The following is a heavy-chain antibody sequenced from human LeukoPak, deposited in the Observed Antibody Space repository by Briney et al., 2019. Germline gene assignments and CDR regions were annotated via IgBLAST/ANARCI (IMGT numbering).Heavy chain of an antibody. CDR1: GFTFSSYG. Sequence: GGSLRLSCAASGFTFSSYGMIWVRQAPGKGLEWVSYISSSSKTIYYADSVKGRFTITRDNAANSLYLQMNSLRDEDTAVYYCVRDRGVLGSDWGQGTLVTVSS. D-gene: IGHD3-10*01. CDR3: VRDRGVLGSD. CDR2: ISSSSKTI. V-gene: IGHV3-48*02. J-gene: IGHJ4*02.